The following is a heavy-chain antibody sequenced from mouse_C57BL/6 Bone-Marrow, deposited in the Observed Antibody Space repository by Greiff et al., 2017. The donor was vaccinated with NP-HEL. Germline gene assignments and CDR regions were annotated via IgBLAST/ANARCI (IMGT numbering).Heavy chain of an antibody. D-gene: IGHD3-2*02. V-gene: IGHV1-15*01. CDR2: IDPETGGT. CDR1: GYTFTDYE. J-gene: IGHJ4*01. CDR3: RGSGYVDAMDY. Sequence: QVQLQQSGAELVRPGASVTLSCKASGYTFTDYEMHWVKQTPVHGLEWIGAIDPETGGTAYNQKFKGKAILTADKSSSTAYMELRSLTSEDSAVYYCRGSGYVDAMDYWGQGTSVTVSS.